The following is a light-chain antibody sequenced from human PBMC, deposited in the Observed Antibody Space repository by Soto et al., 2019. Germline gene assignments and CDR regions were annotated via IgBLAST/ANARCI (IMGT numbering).Light chain of an antibody. J-gene: IGKJ1*01. CDR2: AAS. CDR3: QQANSFPWT. CDR1: QDISGW. Sequence: DIQMTHSPSSVSASVGDRVTITCRASQDISGWLAWFQQKPGKAPNLLIYAASILQSGVPSRFSGSGSGTDFTLTITYLQPEDFATYYCQQANSFPWTFGQGTKVEL. V-gene: IGKV1D-12*01.